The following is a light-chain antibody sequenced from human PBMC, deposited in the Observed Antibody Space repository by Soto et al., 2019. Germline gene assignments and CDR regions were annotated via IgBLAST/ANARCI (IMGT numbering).Light chain of an antibody. J-gene: IGLJ1*01. CDR2: EVS. CDR1: SSDVGAYNY. Sequence: QPVLTQPASVSGSPGQSITISCTGTSSDVGAYNYVSWFQQHPGKAPKLMIYEVSNRPSGVSSRFSGFKSGNTASLTISGLQAEDEADYYCTSYTRASTFVFGTGTKLTVL. V-gene: IGLV2-14*01. CDR3: TSYTRASTFV.